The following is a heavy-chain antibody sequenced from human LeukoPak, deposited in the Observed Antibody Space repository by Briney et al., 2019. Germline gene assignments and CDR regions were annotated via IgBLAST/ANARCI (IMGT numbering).Heavy chain of an antibody. CDR1: GGSFSGYY. V-gene: IGHV4-34*01. D-gene: IGHD6-13*01. CDR2: INHSGST. CDR3: ARGLRYSSPSLYY. Sequence: SETLSLTCAVYGGSFSGYYWSWIRQPPGKGLEWIGEINHSGSTNYNPSLKSRVTISVDTSKNQFSLKLSSVTAADTAVYYCARGLRYSSPSLYYWGQGTPVTVSS. J-gene: IGHJ4*02.